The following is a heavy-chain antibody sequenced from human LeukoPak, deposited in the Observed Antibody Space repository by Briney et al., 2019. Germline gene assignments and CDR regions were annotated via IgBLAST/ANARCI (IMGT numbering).Heavy chain of an antibody. CDR1: GFTFRTYA. V-gene: IGHV3-23*01. CDR3: AIWREGVQGTYLDY. J-gene: IGHJ4*02. D-gene: IGHD3-10*01. Sequence: GGSLRLSCAASGFTFRTYAMGWGRQAPGKGLEWVSAISGGGESTYYADSVKGRFTISRDNSKNTLYLQMNSLRAEDTALYYCAIWREGVQGTYLDYWGQGTLVTVSS. CDR2: ISGGGEST.